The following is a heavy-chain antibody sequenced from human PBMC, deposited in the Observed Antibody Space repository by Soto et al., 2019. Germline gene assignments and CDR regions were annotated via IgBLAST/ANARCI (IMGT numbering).Heavy chain of an antibody. CDR1: GGSISSSNW. Sequence: SETLSLTCAVSGGSISSSNWWSWVRQPPGKGLEWIGEIYHSGSTNYNPPLKSRVTISVDKSKNQFSLELSSVTAADTAVYYWGSGGGVRYFDWLLPTDIWGQGTMVTVSS. D-gene: IGHD3-9*01. CDR3: GSGGGVRYFDWLLPTDI. CDR2: IYHSGST. V-gene: IGHV4-4*02. J-gene: IGHJ3*02.